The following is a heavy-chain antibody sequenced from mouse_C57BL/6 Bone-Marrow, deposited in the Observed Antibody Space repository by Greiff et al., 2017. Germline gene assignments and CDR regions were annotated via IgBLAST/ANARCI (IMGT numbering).Heavy chain of an antibody. Sequence: EVMLVESGGDLVKPGGSLKLSCAASGFTFSSYGMSWVRQTPDKRLEWVATISSGGSYTYYPDSVKGRFTISRDNAKNTLYLQMSSLKSEDTAMYYCAREESYFEYWGQGTTLTVYS. V-gene: IGHV5-6*01. CDR2: ISSGGSYT. CDR3: AREESYFEY. J-gene: IGHJ2*01. CDR1: GFTFSSYG.